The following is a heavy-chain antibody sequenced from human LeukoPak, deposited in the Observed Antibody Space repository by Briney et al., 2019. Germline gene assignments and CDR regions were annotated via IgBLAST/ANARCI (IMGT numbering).Heavy chain of an antibody. D-gene: IGHD1-26*01. V-gene: IGHV3-7*01. CDR2: INRAGIES. J-gene: IGHJ4*02. CDR1: GFTFSNYG. CDR3: ARVRTWEIQRDFDN. Sequence: PGRSLRLSCAGSGFTFSNYGMTWVRQVPGKGLEWVANINRAGIESYYVDSVKGRFTISRDNAKNSLYLQMDSLRVDDTAEYYCARVRTWEIQRDFDNWGQGTLVTVSS.